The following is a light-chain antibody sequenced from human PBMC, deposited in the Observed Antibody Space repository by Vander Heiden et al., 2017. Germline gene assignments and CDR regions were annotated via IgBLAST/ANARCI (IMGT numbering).Light chain of an antibody. CDR2: DVS. CDR1: SNDVGNYNL. J-gene: IGLJ1*01. CDR3: CSYAGPDTYV. V-gene: IGLV2-23*02. Sequence: QSALTQPASVSGSPGQSITISCPGTSNDVGNYNLVSWYQQHPGKAPKLIIYDVSERPSGVSDRFSRSKSGNTASLTISGLQPEDEADYYCCSYAGPDTYVFGTVTKVTVL.